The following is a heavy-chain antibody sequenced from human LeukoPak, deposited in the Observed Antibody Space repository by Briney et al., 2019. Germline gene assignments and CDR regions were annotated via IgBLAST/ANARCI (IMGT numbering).Heavy chain of an antibody. D-gene: IGHD2-15*01. Sequence: ASVKVSCKASGYTFTSYDINWARQATGQGLEWMGWMNPNSGNTGYAQKFQGRVTMTRNTSISTAYMELSSLRSEDTAVYYCARGVYCSGGSCYPSVDYWGQGTLVTVSS. V-gene: IGHV1-8*01. CDR3: ARGVYCSGGSCYPSVDY. J-gene: IGHJ4*02. CDR2: MNPNSGNT. CDR1: GYTFTSYD.